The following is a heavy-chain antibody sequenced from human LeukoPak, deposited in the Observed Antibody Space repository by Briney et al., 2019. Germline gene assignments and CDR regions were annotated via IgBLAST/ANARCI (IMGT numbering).Heavy chain of an antibody. Sequence: GGSLRLSCAASGFTFSSHAMHWVRQAPGKGLEWVAVVSYDGSGKYYVDSVKGRFTISRDNSENMLYLQLNSLRLEDTALYFCAKDRLATTGTFFDYWGQGTLVTVSS. CDR1: GFTFSSHA. J-gene: IGHJ4*02. CDR2: VSYDGSGK. V-gene: IGHV3-30*18. D-gene: IGHD1-1*01. CDR3: AKDRLATTGTFFDY.